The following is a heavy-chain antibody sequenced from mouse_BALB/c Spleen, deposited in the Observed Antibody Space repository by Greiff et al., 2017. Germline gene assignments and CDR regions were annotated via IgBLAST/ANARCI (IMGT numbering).Heavy chain of an antibody. CDR1: GYTFTSYT. Sequence: VQVVESGAELARPGASVKMSCKASGYTFTSYTMHWVNQRPGQGLEWIGYINPSSGYTNYNQKFKDKATLTADKSSSTAYMQLSSLTSEDSAVYYCARNLPYAMDYWGQGTSVTVSS. CDR3: ARNLPYAMDY. CDR2: INPSSGYT. V-gene: IGHV1-4*01. J-gene: IGHJ4*01.